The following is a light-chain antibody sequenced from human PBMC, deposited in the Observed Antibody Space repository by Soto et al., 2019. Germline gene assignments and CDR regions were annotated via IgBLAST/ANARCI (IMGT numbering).Light chain of an antibody. CDR3: GTWDSSLSAVL. Sequence: QAVVTQPPSVSAAPGQKVTISCSGSGSNIGNDYVSWYQQFPGTAPKLLIYDNNHRPSGIPDRFSGSKSGTSATLAITGLQTGDEADYYCGTWDSSLSAVLFGGGTKLTVL. V-gene: IGLV1-51*01. CDR1: GSNIGNDY. CDR2: DNN. J-gene: IGLJ2*01.